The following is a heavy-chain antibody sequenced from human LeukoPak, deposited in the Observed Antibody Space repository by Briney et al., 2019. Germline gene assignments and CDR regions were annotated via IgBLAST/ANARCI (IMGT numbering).Heavy chain of an antibody. Sequence: GASVKVSCKASGYTFTGYYMHWVRQAPGQGLEWMGRINPNSGGTNYAQKFQGRVTMTRDTSISTAYMELSRLRSDDTAVYYCATVVVVAAKGFDPFDPWGQGTLVTVSS. J-gene: IGHJ5*02. CDR2: INPNSGGT. D-gene: IGHD2-15*01. V-gene: IGHV1-2*06. CDR1: GYTFTGYY. CDR3: ATVVVVAAKGFDPFDP.